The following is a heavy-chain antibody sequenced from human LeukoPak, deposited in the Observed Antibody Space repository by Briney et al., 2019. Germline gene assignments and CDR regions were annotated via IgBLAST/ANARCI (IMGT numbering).Heavy chain of an antibody. D-gene: IGHD2-2*03. V-gene: IGHV1-2*02. Sequence: ASVKVSCKTSGYRFTAYPLHWVRQAPGQGLEWLGWMNPHSGETSNAQKFQGRVTMTRDTSISVAYMELSSLRSDDTAVYYCARGMDAEAFQNWDQGALVTVSS. CDR2: MNPHSGET. CDR3: ARGMDAEAFQN. J-gene: IGHJ1*01. CDR1: GYRFTAYP.